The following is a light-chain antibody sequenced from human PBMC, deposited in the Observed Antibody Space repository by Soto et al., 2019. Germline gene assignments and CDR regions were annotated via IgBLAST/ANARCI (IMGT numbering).Light chain of an antibody. V-gene: IGKV1-5*01. CDR1: QSISYY. J-gene: IGKJ1*01. CDR2: NAS. Sequence: DIQMTQSPSTLSASVGDRVTITCRASQSISYYLAWYQKKPGKAPKVLIWNASSLQRGVPSRFSGSVSGTEFTLTISSLQPDDFATYYCQQYNRFSTWTFGQGTKVEIK. CDR3: QQYNRFSTWT.